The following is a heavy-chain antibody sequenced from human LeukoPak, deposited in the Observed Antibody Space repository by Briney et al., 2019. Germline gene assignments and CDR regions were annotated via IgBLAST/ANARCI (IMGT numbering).Heavy chain of an antibody. J-gene: IGHJ4*02. CDR2: IKQDGSEK. CDR3: ARDGLSGWYSYYFDY. V-gene: IGHV3-7*01. CDR1: GFTFSSYW. D-gene: IGHD6-19*01. Sequence: TGGSLRLSCAASGFTFSSYWMSWVRQAPGKGLEWVANIKQDGSEKYYVDSVKGRFTISRDNAKNSLYLQMSSLRAEDTAVYYCARDGLSGWYSYYFDYWGQGTLVTVSS.